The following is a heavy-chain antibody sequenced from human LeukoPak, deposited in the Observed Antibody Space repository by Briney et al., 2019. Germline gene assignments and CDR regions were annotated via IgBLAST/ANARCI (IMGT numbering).Heavy chain of an antibody. CDR1: AYTFTVYY. CDR3: AREGSGWYGNFDY. CDR2: INPDSGGT. Sequence: ASVKVSCKASAYTFTVYYMHWVRQAPGQGLEWMGWINPDSGGTNYAQKFQGRVTMTRDTSIRTAYMEVSRLRSDDTAVYYCAREGSGWYGNFDYWGQGTLVTVSS. D-gene: IGHD6-19*01. J-gene: IGHJ4*02. V-gene: IGHV1-2*02.